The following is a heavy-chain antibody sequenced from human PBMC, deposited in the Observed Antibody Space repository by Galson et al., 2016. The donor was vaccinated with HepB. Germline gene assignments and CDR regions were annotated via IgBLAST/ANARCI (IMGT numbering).Heavy chain of an antibody. D-gene: IGHD1-1*01. CDR3: ARVARARQKYGERALDY. Sequence: SVKVSCKASGYTFTSYYMHWVRQAPGQGLEWMGIINPSGGSTSYAQKFQGRVTMTRDTSTSTVYMELSSLRSEDTAVYYCARVARARQKYGERALDYWGQGILVTVSS. CDR1: GYTFTSYY. CDR2: INPSGGST. V-gene: IGHV1-46*01. J-gene: IGHJ4*02.